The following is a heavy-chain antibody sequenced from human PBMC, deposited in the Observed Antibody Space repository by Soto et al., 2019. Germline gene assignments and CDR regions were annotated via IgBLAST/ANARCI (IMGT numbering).Heavy chain of an antibody. J-gene: IGHJ6*02. Sequence: GGSLRLSCAASGFTVSSNYMSWVRQAPGKGLEWVSVIYSGGSTYYADSVKGRFTISRDNSKNTLYLQMNSLRAEDTAVYYCARDQTRTSGYYSYYGMDVWGQGTTVTVSS. D-gene: IGHD3-10*01. CDR2: IYSGGST. CDR3: ARDQTRTSGYYSYYGMDV. CDR1: GFTVSSNY. V-gene: IGHV3-53*01.